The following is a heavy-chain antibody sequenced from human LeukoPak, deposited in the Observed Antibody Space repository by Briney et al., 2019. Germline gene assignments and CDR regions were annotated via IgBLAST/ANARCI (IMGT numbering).Heavy chain of an antibody. CDR3: ARELPLPKRITKRRGWFDP. D-gene: IGHD3-10*01. CDR1: GYTLTEVS. Sequence: APVKVSCKVSGYTLTEVSMHWVRQAPGQGLEWMGIINPSGGSTSYAQKFQGRVTMTRDMSTSTVYMELSSLRSEDTAVYYCARELPLPKRITKRRGWFDPWGQGTLVTVSS. CDR2: INPSGGST. J-gene: IGHJ5*02. V-gene: IGHV1-46*01.